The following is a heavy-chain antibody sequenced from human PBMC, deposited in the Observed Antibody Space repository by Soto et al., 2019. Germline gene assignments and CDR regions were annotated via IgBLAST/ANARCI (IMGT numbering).Heavy chain of an antibody. CDR1: GFTFSSYS. V-gene: IGHV3-23*01. D-gene: IGHD1-26*01. Sequence: GGSLRLSCAASGFTFSSYSISWVRQAPWKGLEWVSAISGSGTSTYHAESVKGRFTISRDNSKNTLFLQMNSLRAEDTAVYYCEKDSPYSASYKEDAFDIAGQGSMV. J-gene: IGHJ3*02. CDR3: EKDSPYSASYKEDAFDI. CDR2: ISGSGTST.